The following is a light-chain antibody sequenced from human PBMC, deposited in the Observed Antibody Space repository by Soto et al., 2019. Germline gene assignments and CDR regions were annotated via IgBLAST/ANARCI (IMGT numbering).Light chain of an antibody. CDR2: WAS. V-gene: IGKV4-1*01. Sequence: DIVMTQSPDSLAVSLGERATINCKSSQSVLYSSNNKNYLAWYQQKPGQPPKLLIYWASTRESGVPDRVSGSGSGTDFTLTISSLQAADVAVYYCQQYYSTPPTFGQGTKVEIK. J-gene: IGKJ1*01. CDR1: QSVLYSSNNKNY. CDR3: QQYYSTPPT.